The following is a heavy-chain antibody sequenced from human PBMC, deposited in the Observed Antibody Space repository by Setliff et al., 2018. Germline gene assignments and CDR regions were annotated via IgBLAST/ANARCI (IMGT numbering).Heavy chain of an antibody. CDR3: AALDWGENFYNVDV. CDR2: INQDGSGK. D-gene: IGHD7-27*01. J-gene: IGHJ6*03. V-gene: IGHV3-7*01. CDR1: GFTFSSFW. Sequence: GGSLRLSCAASGFTFSSFWMSWVRQSPGKGLEWVANINQDGSGKYYVDSVKGRFTISRDNARNALYLQMVSLRGEDTGVYFCAALDWGENFYNVDVWGKGTTVTVSS.